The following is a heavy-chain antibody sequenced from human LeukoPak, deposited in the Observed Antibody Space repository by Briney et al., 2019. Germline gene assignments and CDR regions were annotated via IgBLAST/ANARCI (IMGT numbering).Heavy chain of an antibody. CDR2: IYYSGST. V-gene: IGHV4-30-4*08. CDR1: GGXINSGDYY. CDR3: AGLYYDVYFDY. D-gene: IGHD3-10*02. J-gene: IGHJ4*02. Sequence: SETLSLTCTVSGGXINSGDYYWTWIRQPPGKGLEWIGYIYYSGSTYYNPSLKSRVTISVDTSKNQFSLKLSSVTAADTAVYYCAGLYYDVYFDYWGQGTLVTVSS.